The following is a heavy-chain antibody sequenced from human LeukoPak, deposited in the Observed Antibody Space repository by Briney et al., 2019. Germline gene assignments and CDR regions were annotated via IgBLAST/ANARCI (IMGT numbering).Heavy chain of an antibody. D-gene: IGHD6-6*01. CDR3: ARDWGTSSLYLVN. J-gene: IGHJ4*02. CDR2: IQNDGNNK. V-gene: IGHV3-30*02. CDR1: GFTFSSNG. Sequence: PGGSLRLSCAAPGFTFSSNGMHWVRQAPGKGLECVAFIQNDGNNKKYADSVKGRFTISRDNSKNTLYLQMNSLRAEDTAVYYCARDWGTSSLYLVNWGQGTLVTVSS.